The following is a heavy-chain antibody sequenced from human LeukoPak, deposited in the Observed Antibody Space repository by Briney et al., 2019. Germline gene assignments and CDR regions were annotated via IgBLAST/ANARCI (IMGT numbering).Heavy chain of an antibody. CDR2: ISYSGST. D-gene: IGHD3-22*01. CDR3: ARNRHYDADVLDI. CDR1: GGPISTYY. V-gene: IGHV4-59*08. J-gene: IGHJ3*02. Sequence: SETLSLTCTVSGGPISTYYWSWIRQPPGKGQEWIGYISYSGSTKYNPSLKSRVTISIDTSKKQSSLTLSSVTAADTAVYYCARNRHYDADVLDIWGQGRIGTVSS.